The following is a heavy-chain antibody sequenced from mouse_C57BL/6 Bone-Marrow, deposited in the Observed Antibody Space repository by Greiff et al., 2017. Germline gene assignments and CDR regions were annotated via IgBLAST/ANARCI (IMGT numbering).Heavy chain of an antibody. CDR3: ARCGLYYGNYLYWYFDV. CDR2: INPNNGGT. J-gene: IGHJ1*03. V-gene: IGHV1-18*01. Sequence: EVQLQQSGPELVKPGASVKIPCKASGYTFTDYNMDWVKQSHGKSLEWIGDINPNNGGTIYNQKFKGKATLTVDKSSSTAYMELRSLTSEDTAVYYCARCGLYYGNYLYWYFDVWGTGTTVTVSS. CDR1: GYTFTDYN. D-gene: IGHD2-1*01.